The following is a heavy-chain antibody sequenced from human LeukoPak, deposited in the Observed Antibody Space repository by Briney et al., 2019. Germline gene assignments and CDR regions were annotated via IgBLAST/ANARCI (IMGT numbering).Heavy chain of an antibody. CDR2: INHSGST. D-gene: IGHD3-10*01. CDR1: GYSISSGYY. V-gene: IGHV4-38-2*02. Sequence: SETLSLTCTVSGYSISSGYYWGWIRQPPGKGLEWIGEINHSGSTNYNPSLKSRVTISVDTSKNQFSLKLSSVTAADTAVYYCASRVGSGSYRDYWGQGTLVTVSS. CDR3: ASRVGSGSYRDY. J-gene: IGHJ4*02.